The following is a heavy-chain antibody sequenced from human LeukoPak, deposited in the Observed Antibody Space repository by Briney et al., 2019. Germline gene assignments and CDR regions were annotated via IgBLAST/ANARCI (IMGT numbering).Heavy chain of an antibody. V-gene: IGHV4-59*01. Sequence: SETLSLTCTVSGGSISSYYWSWLRQPPGKGLEWIGYIYYSGSTNYNPSLKSRVTISVDTSKNQFSLKLSSVTAADTAVYYCARAEVDESGQLWFPYWGQGTLVTVSS. D-gene: IGHD5-18*01. CDR3: ARAEVDESGQLWFPY. CDR1: GGSISSYY. J-gene: IGHJ4*02. CDR2: IYYSGST.